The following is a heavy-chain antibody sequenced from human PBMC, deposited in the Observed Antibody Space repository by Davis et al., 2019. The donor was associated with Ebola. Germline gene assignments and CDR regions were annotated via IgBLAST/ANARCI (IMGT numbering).Heavy chain of an antibody. CDR3: TTDPGIMITFGGVVNNYGMDV. CDR1: EFTLRSYA. D-gene: IGHD3-16*01. V-gene: IGHV3-15*01. J-gene: IGHJ6*02. CDR2: IIIYADVWTA. Sequence: PGGSLRPSCAASEFTLRSYAMSWVRQAPGQGLESVRRIIIYADVWTAGYAAPVKGRFTISRDDADKTLYLQMNSLKTEDTAVYYCTTDPGIMITFGGVVNNYGMDVWGQWTTVTVSS.